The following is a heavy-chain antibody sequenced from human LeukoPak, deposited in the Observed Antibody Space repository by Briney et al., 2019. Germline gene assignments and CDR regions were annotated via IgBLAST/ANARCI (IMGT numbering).Heavy chain of an antibody. D-gene: IGHD6-6*01. J-gene: IGHJ5*02. CDR2: ISWNSGSI. CDR3: AKAGYSSSEGGWFDP. V-gene: IGHV3-9*03. Sequence: SLRLSCAASGFTFDDYAMHWVRQAPGKGLEWVSGISWNSGSIGYADSVKGRFTISRDNAKNSLYLQMNSLRAEDMALYYCAKAGYSSSEGGWFDPWGQGTLVTVSS. CDR1: GFTFDDYA.